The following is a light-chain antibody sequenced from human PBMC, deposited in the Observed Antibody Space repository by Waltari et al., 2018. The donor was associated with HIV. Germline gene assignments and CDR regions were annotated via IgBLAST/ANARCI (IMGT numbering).Light chain of an antibody. Sequence: IQMTQSPSTLSASVGDTVTITCRASQSINNWLAWYQQKPGKVPKVLIYKTSTLESGVPSRFSGSGSGTEFTLTISSLQPDDFATYYCQQYHGNLWTFGQGTK. J-gene: IGKJ1*01. V-gene: IGKV1-5*03. CDR3: QQYHGNLWT. CDR1: QSINNW. CDR2: KTS.